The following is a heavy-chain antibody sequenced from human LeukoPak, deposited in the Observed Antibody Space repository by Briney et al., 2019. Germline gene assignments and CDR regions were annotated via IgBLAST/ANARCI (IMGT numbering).Heavy chain of an antibody. CDR1: GFTFSRYA. D-gene: IGHD4-17*01. Sequence: GGSLRLSCAASGFTFSRYAMSWVRQAPGKGLEWVSAISGSGGSTYYADSVKGRFTISRDNAKNSLYLQMNSLRAEDTAVYYCARPHDYGDYFYFDYWGQGTLVTVSS. CDR3: ARPHDYGDYFYFDY. J-gene: IGHJ4*02. CDR2: ISGSGGST. V-gene: IGHV3-23*01.